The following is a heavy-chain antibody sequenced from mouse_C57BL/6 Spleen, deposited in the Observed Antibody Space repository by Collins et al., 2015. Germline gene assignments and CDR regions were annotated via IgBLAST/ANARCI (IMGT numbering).Heavy chain of an antibody. D-gene: IGHD2-3*01. CDR1: GYTFTSYT. CDR3: ASDGYYKDYFDY. V-gene: IGHV1-4*01. Sequence: QVQLQQSGAELARPGASVKMSCKASGYTFTSYTMHWVKQRPGQGLEWIGYINPSSGYTKYNQKFKDKATLTADKSSSTAYMQLSSLTSEDSAVYYCASDGYYKDYFDYWGQGTTLTVSS. J-gene: IGHJ2*01. CDR2: INPSSGYT.